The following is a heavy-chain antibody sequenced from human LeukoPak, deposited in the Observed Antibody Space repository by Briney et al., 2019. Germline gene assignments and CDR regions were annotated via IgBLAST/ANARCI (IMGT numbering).Heavy chain of an antibody. J-gene: IGHJ4*02. CDR2: IMADGSEK. Sequence: PGGSLTLSCAASRFTFSSFWMSWVRQAPGRGLEWVANIMADGSEKNYVDSVKGRFIISRDNAENSLYLQLNSLRAEDTAVYYCARLSYWGQGTLVTVSS. CDR3: ARLSY. CDR1: RFTFSSFW. V-gene: IGHV3-7*03.